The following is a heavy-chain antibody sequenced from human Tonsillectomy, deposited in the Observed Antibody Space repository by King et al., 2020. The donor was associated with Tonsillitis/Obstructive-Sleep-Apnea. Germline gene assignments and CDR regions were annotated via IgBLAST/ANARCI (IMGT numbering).Heavy chain of an antibody. CDR1: GYSFTNYW. CDR2: IYPDDSDT. J-gene: IGHJ6*03. V-gene: IGHV5-51*01. CDR3: ARGAYDFWSRYYSQNYYYYYMDV. Sequence: QLVQSGAEVKKPGESLKISCKGSGYSFTNYWIAWVRQTPGKGLEWVGIIYPDDSDTRYSPSFQGQVTISADKSISSAYLQWSSLKASDTAMYYCARGAYDFWSRYYSQNYYYYYMDVWGKGTTVTVSS. D-gene: IGHD3-3*01.